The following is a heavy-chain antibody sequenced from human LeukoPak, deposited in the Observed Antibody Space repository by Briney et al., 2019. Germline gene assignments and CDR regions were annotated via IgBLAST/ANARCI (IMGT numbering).Heavy chain of an antibody. CDR3: ARAGDYGDTNWFDP. CDR2: IYHSGST. CDR1: GGSICSGGYS. V-gene: IGHV4-30-2*01. D-gene: IGHD4-17*01. Sequence: SQTLSLTCAVSGGSICSGGYSWSWIRQPPGKGLEWIGYIYHSGSTYYNPSLKSRVTISVDRSKNQFSLKLSSVTAADTAVYYCARAGDYGDTNWFDPWGQGTLVTVSS. J-gene: IGHJ5*02.